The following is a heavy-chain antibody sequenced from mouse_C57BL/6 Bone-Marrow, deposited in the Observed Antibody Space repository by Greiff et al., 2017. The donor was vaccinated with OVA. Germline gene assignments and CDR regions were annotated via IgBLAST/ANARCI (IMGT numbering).Heavy chain of an antibody. J-gene: IGHJ4*01. Sequence: VQLQQPGAELVKPGASVKLSCKASGYTFTSYWMHWVKQRPGQGLEWIGMIHPNSGSTNYNEKFKSKATLTVDKSSSTAYMQLSSLTSEDSAVYYCARRGTTEYAMDYWGQGTSVTVSS. CDR1: GYTFTSYW. D-gene: IGHD1-1*01. CDR3: ARRGTTEYAMDY. CDR2: IHPNSGST. V-gene: IGHV1-64*01.